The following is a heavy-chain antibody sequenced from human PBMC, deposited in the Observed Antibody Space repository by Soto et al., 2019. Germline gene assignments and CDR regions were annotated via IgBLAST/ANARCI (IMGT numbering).Heavy chain of an antibody. D-gene: IGHD3-22*01. V-gene: IGHV4-31*03. J-gene: IGHJ3*02. Sequence: SETLSLTCTVSGGSISSGGYYWSWIRQHPGKGLEWIGYIYYSGSTYYNPSLKSRVTISVDTSKNQFSLKLSSVTAADTAVYYCARHLLLYYYDSSGYYLRDAFDIWGQGTTVTVSS. CDR3: ARHLLLYYYDSSGYYLRDAFDI. CDR1: GGSISSGGYY. CDR2: IYYSGST.